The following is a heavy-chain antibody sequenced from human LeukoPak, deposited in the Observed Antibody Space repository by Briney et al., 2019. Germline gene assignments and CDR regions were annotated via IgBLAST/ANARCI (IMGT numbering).Heavy chain of an antibody. CDR2: IYTSGST. CDR3: ARPYYYDSRIDP. J-gene: IGHJ5*02. CDR1: GGSISSYY. Sequence: PSETLSLTCTVSGGSISSYYWRWVRQPAGKGLEWIGRIYTSGSTNYNPSLKSRVTMSADTSKNKFSLKLSSVTAADTAVYYCARPYYYDSRIDPRGQGTLVTVSS. D-gene: IGHD3-22*01. V-gene: IGHV4-4*07.